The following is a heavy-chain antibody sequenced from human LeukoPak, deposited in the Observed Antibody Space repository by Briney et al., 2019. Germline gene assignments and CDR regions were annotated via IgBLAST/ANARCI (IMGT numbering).Heavy chain of an antibody. Sequence: SETLSLTCTVSGDSISSGDYYWSWIRQPAGKGLEWIGRISSSGSTNHNPSLKSRVTISVDTSKNQFSLKLSSVTAADTAVYFCARGPYSYDSSGAFDIWGQGTMVTVSS. CDR1: GDSISSGDYY. CDR3: ARGPYSYDSSGAFDI. V-gene: IGHV4-61*02. D-gene: IGHD3-22*01. J-gene: IGHJ3*02. CDR2: ISSSGST.